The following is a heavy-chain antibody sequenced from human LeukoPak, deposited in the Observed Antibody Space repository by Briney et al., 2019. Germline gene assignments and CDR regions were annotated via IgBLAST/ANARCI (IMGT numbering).Heavy chain of an antibody. V-gene: IGHV1-69*05. Sequence: GSSVKVSCKASGGTFSSYAISWVRQAPGQGLEWMGGIIPIFGTANYAQKFQGRVTITTDESTSTAYMELSGLRSEDTAVYYCARDYYGSGSYSYDAFDIWGQGTMVTVSS. CDR2: IIPIFGTA. CDR3: ARDYYGSGSYSYDAFDI. J-gene: IGHJ3*02. CDR1: GGTFSSYA. D-gene: IGHD3-10*01.